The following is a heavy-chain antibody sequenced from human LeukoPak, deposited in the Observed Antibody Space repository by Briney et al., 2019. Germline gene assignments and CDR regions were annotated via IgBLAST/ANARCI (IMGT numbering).Heavy chain of an antibody. CDR3: ARGGVGYCSGGSCYEDFDY. V-gene: IGHV4-34*01. D-gene: IGHD2-15*01. CDR2: INHSGST. CDR1: GGSFSGYY. J-gene: IGHJ4*02. Sequence: SETLSLTCAVYGGSFSGYYWSWLRQPPGKGLEWIGEINHSGSTNYNPSLKSRVTISVDTSKNQFFLKLSSVTAADTAVYYCARGGVGYCSGGSCYEDFDYWGQGTLVTVSS.